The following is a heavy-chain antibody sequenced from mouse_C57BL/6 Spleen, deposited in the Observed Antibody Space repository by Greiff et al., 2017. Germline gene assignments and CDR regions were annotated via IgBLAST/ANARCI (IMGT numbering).Heavy chain of an antibody. CDR3: ARDDGSWFAY. V-gene: IGHV1-82*01. J-gene: IGHJ3*01. Sequence: QVQLQQSGPELVKPGASVKISCKASGYAFSSSWMNWVKQRPGKGLEWIGRIYPGDGDTNYNGKFKGKATLTADKSSSTAYMQLSSLTSEDSAFYFCARDDGSWFAYGGEGTLVTVSA. D-gene: IGHD2-12*01. CDR1: GYAFSSSW. CDR2: IYPGDGDT.